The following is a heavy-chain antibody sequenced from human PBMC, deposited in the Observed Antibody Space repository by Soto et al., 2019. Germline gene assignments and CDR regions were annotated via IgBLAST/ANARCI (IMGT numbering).Heavy chain of an antibody. Sequence: GESLKISCKGSGYSFTSYWIGWVRQMPGKGLEWMGIIYPGDSDTRYSPSFQGQVTISADKSISTAYLQWSSLKASDTAMYYCARQDYGGNLYYYYGMDVWGQGTTVTVSS. V-gene: IGHV5-51*01. CDR3: ARQDYGGNLYYYYGMDV. CDR2: IYPGDSDT. CDR1: GYSFTSYW. D-gene: IGHD4-17*01. J-gene: IGHJ6*02.